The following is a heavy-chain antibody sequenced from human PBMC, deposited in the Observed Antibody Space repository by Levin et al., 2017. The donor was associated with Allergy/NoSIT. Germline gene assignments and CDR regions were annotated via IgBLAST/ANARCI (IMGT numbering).Heavy chain of an antibody. D-gene: IGHD4-17*01. CDR2: ISSSGSTI. Sequence: QTGGSLRLSCAASGFSLSSYEMKWVRQAPGKGLEWVSDISSSGSTIYYADSVKGRFTISRDNAKNSLYLQMNSLRAEDTAVYYCARGDYGHFLYYGMDVWGQGTTVTVSS. CDR3: ARGDYGHFLYYGMDV. CDR1: GFSLSSYE. J-gene: IGHJ6*02. V-gene: IGHV3-48*03.